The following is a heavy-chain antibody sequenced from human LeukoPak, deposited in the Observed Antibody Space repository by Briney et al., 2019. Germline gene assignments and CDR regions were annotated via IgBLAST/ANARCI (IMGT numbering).Heavy chain of an antibody. CDR3: AGAGSFRLDY. J-gene: IGHJ4*02. V-gene: IGHV3-74*01. D-gene: IGHD1-14*01. Sequence: QTGGSLRLSCAASGFTFSNSWMHWVRHVPGKGLLWVSRMNSDGSITNYADSVKGRFTISRDNARNTLYLQIHTLTVEDTAVYYCAGAGSFRLDYWGQGTLVTVSS. CDR2: MNSDGSIT. CDR1: GFTFSNSW.